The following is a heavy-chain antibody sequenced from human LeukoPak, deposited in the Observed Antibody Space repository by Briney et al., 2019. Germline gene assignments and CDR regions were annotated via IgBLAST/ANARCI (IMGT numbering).Heavy chain of an antibody. J-gene: IGHJ4*02. D-gene: IGHD6-19*01. CDR3: ARVVAVAGTIDY. Sequence: SQTLSLTCTVSGGSISSGGYYWSWIRQHPGKGLEWIGYIYYSGSTYYNPSLKSRVTISVDTSKNQFSLKLSSVTAADTAVYYCARVVAVAGTIDYWGQGTLVTVSS. CDR1: GGSISSGGYY. CDR2: IYYSGST. V-gene: IGHV4-31*03.